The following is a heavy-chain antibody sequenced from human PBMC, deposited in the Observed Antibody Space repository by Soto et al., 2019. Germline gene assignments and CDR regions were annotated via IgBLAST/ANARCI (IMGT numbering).Heavy chain of an antibody. J-gene: IGHJ6*02. CDR3: ARVGRDYGDSIYYYGMDV. Sequence: SETLSLTCTVSGGSISSYYWSWIRQPPGKGLEWIGYIYYSGSTNYNPSLKSRVTISVDTSKNQFSLKLSTVTAADTAVYYCARVGRDYGDSIYYYGMDVWGQGTTVTVSS. CDR1: GGSISSYY. V-gene: IGHV4-59*01. CDR2: IYYSGST. D-gene: IGHD4-17*01.